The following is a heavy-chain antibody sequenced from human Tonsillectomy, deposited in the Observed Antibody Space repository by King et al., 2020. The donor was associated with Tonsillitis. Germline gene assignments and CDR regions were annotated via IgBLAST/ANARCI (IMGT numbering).Heavy chain of an antibody. D-gene: IGHD2-15*01. CDR1: GFTFSTFE. CDR3: ASDSGFDY. CDR2: ISRSGRTI. J-gene: IGHJ4*02. V-gene: IGHV3-48*03. Sequence: VQLVESGGGLVQPGGSLRLSCAASGFTFSTFEMNWVRQAPGMGLEWGSYISRSGRTIYYADSVKGRFTISRDNAKNSLYLQMNSLRAEDTAVYYCASDSGFDYWGQGTLVTVSS.